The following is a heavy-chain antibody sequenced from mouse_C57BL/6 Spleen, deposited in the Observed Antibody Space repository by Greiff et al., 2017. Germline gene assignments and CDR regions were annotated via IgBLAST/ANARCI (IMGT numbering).Heavy chain of an antibody. D-gene: IGHD2-2*01. V-gene: IGHV1-52*01. Sequence: VKLQQPGAELVRPGSSVKLSCKASGYTFTSYWMHWVKQRPIQGLEWIGNIDPSDSETHYNQKFKDKATLTVDKSSSTAYMQLSSLTSEDSAVYYCARWGVRYAMDYWGQGTSVTVSS. CDR3: ARWGVRYAMDY. J-gene: IGHJ4*01. CDR1: GYTFTSYW. CDR2: IDPSDSET.